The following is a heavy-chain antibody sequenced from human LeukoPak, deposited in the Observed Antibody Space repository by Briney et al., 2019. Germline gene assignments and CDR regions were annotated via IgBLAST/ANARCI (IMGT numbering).Heavy chain of an antibody. CDR2: IYPGDSDT. J-gene: IGHJ4*02. CDR1: GYRFTSYW. D-gene: IGHD3-22*01. Sequence: PGESLKISCKGSGYRFTSYWIGWVRQMPGKGLEWMGIIYPGDSDTRYSPSFQGQVTISADKSISTAYLQWSSLKASDTAMYYCARPRDSSGSNFDYWGQGTLVTVSS. V-gene: IGHV5-51*01. CDR3: ARPRDSSGSNFDY.